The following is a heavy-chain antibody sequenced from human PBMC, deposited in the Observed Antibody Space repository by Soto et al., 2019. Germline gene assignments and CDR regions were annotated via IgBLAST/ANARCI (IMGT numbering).Heavy chain of an antibody. D-gene: IGHD1-26*01. CDR1: GGSFSGYY. Sequence: SETLSLTCAVYGGSFSGYYWTWIRQPPGKGLEWIGEINHSGSTNYNPSLKSRVTISVDTSKNQFSLKLSSVTAADTAVYYCARDPRWELPYSFDYWGQGXLVTVYS. V-gene: IGHV4-34*01. CDR3: ARDPRWELPYSFDY. CDR2: INHSGST. J-gene: IGHJ4*02.